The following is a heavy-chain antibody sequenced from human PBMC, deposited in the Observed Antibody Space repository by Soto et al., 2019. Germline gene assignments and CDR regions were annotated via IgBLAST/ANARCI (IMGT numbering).Heavy chain of an antibody. V-gene: IGHV3-23*01. D-gene: IGHD2-2*01. Sequence: PGGSLRLSCAASGFTFSSYAMSWVRQAPGKGLEWVSAISGSGGSTYYADSVKGRFTISRDNSKNTLYLQMNSLRAEDTAVYYCQGGYCSSTSCYPPNYYYYYMDVWGKGTTVTAP. CDR1: GFTFSSYA. CDR2: ISGSGGST. CDR3: QGGYCSSTSCYPPNYYYYYMDV. J-gene: IGHJ6*03.